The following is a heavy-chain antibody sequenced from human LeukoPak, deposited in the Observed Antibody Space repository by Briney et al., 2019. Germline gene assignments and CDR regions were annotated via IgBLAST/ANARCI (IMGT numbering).Heavy chain of an antibody. CDR3: AKGHSYGLGTIDY. Sequence: GGSLRLSCAASGFTFSSYAMNWVRQAPGKGLEWVSAISGSGGSTFYADSVKGRFTISRDNSKNTLYLQMNSLRAEDTAVYYCAKGHSYGLGTIDYWGQGTLVTVSS. D-gene: IGHD5-18*01. J-gene: IGHJ4*02. CDR1: GFTFSSYA. V-gene: IGHV3-23*01. CDR2: ISGSGGST.